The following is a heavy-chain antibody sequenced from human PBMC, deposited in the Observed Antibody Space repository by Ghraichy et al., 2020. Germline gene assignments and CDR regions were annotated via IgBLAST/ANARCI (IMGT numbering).Heavy chain of an antibody. CDR1: GFTFSSYA. J-gene: IGHJ5*02. Sequence: GGSLRLSCAASGFTFSSYAMHWVRQAPGKGLEWVAVISYDGSNKYYADSVKGRFTISRDNSKNTLYLQMNSLRAEDTAVYYCARAGTSSPGRWFDPWGQGTLVTVSS. CDR2: ISYDGSNK. CDR3: ARAGTSSPGRWFDP. V-gene: IGHV3-30*04. D-gene: IGHD2-2*01.